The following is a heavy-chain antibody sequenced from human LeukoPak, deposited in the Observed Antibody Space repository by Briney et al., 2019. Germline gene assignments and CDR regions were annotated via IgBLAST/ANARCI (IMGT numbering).Heavy chain of an antibody. J-gene: IGHJ6*02. D-gene: IGHD3-22*01. CDR2: ISYDGSNK. V-gene: IGHV3-30-3*01. CDR1: GFTFSSYA. Sequence: GRSLRLSCAASGFTFSSYAMHWVRQAPGKGLEWVAVISYDGSNKYYADSVKGRFTISRDNSKNTLYLQMNSLRAEDRAVYYCARDYYDSRNGMDVWGQGTRSPSP. CDR3: ARDYYDSRNGMDV.